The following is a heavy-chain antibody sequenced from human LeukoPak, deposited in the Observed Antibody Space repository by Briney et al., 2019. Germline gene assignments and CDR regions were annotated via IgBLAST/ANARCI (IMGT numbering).Heavy chain of an antibody. CDR1: GGTFSNYA. J-gene: IGHJ1*01. V-gene: IGHV1-69*13. Sequence: SVKVSCKTSGGTFSNYAFSWVRQAPGQGLEWMGGITPIFGAANYAQKFQGRVTITADESTNTAYMELSSLRSEDTAVYYCARDSSEFRSLIPHWGQGTLVTVSS. CDR3: ARDSSEFRSLIPH. CDR2: ITPIFGAA. D-gene: IGHD2-21*01.